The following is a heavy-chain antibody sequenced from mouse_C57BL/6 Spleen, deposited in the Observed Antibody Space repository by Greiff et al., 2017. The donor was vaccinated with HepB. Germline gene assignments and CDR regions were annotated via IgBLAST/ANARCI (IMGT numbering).Heavy chain of an antibody. V-gene: IGHV1-18*01. Sequence: EVQLQESGPELVKPGASVKIPCKASGYTFTDYNMDWVKQSPGQSLEWIGDINPNNGGTIYNQKFKGKATLTVDKSSSTAYMELRSLTSEDTAVYYGARSGDYYGRRHPYYAMDYWGQGTSVTVSS. D-gene: IGHD1-1*01. CDR3: ARSGDYYGRRHPYYAMDY. J-gene: IGHJ4*01. CDR1: GYTFTDYN. CDR2: INPNNGGT.